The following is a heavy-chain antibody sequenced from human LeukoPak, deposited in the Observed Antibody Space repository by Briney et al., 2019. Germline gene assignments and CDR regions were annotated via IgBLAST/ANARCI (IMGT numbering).Heavy chain of an antibody. D-gene: IGHD2-15*01. V-gene: IGHV1-69*04. J-gene: IGHJ5*02. CDR2: IIPILGIA. CDR3: ARDRDCSGGSCFLNWFDP. Sequence: SVKVSCKASGGTFSSYTISWVRQAPGQGLEWMGRIIPILGIANYAQKFQGRVTITADKSTSTAYMELSSLRSEDTAVYHCARDRDCSGGSCFLNWFDPWGQGTLVTVSS. CDR1: GGTFSSYT.